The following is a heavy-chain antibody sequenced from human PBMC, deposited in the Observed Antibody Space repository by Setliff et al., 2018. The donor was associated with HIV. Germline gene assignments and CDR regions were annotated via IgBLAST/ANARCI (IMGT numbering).Heavy chain of an antibody. J-gene: IGHJ3*02. V-gene: IGHV1-3*01. CDR1: EYTFTSYA. D-gene: IGHD3-10*01. Sequence: ASVKVSCKASEYTFTSYAINWVRQAPGQSLEWMAWINGGNGDTKYSQKFQGRVTVTGDTSAITAYMELSDLRSEDTAAYYCARDSLPYYYGSGTDSFDIWGQGTMVTVSS. CDR3: ARDSLPYYYGSGTDSFDI. CDR2: INGGNGDT.